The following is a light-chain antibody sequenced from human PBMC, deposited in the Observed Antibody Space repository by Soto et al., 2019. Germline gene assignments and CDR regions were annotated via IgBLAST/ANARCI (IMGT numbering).Light chain of an antibody. J-gene: IGKJ4*01. CDR3: QRYGSPPLT. V-gene: IGKV3-20*01. Sequence: EIVLTQSPGTLSLSQGERATLSCRASQSVSSNHLAVYQEKPGQAPRLLIDGASTRASGIPDRFSGSGSGTDFTLTISRLEPEDLAVYYCQRYGSPPLTFGGGTKVDI. CDR2: GAS. CDR1: QSVSSNH.